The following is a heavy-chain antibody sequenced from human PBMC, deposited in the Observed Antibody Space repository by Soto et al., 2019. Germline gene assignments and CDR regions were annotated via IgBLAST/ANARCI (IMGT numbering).Heavy chain of an antibody. V-gene: IGHV4-61*01. CDR3: ASSRSSYYYYGMDA. D-gene: IGHD6-13*01. CDR2: IYYSGST. J-gene: IGHJ6*02. Sequence: PSETLSLTCTVSGGSVSSGSYYWSWIRQPPGKGLEWIGYIYYSGSTNYNPSLKSRVAISVDTSKNQFSLKLSSVTAADTAVYYCASSRSSYYYYGMDAWGQGTTVTVSS. CDR1: GGSVSSGSYY.